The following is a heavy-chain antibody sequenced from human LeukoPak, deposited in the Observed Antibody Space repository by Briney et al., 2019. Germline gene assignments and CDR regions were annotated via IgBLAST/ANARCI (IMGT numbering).Heavy chain of an antibody. CDR3: ARTREQWQVLDY. V-gene: IGHV3-30*03. CDR1: GLSFGSYG. Sequence: GGSLRLSCVASGLSFGSYGMHWVRQAPGKGLEWVAVISHEGSSQYYADSVKGRFTISRDNSKNTVYLQLDSLRAEDTAVYYCARTREQWQVLDYWGQGTLVTVSS. D-gene: IGHD6-19*01. CDR2: ISHEGSSQ. J-gene: IGHJ4*02.